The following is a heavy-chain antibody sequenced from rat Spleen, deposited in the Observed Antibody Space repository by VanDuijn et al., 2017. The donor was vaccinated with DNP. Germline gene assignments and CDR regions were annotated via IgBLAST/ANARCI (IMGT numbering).Heavy chain of an antibody. J-gene: IGHJ4*01. CDR3: TRHRTTSPYYYVMDA. V-gene: IGHV5-7*01. Sequence: EVQLVESGGGLVQPGRSLKLSCAVSRITFSDHNMAWVRQAPKKGLEWVATITYDGSDTYYRDSVKGRFTISRDNAKSTLYLQMDSLRSEDTATYYCTRHRTTSPYYYVMDAWGQGTSVIVSS. D-gene: IGHD1-10*01. CDR1: RITFSDHN. CDR2: ITYDGSDT.